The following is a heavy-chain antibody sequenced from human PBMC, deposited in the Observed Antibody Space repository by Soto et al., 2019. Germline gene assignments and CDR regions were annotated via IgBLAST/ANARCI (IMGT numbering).Heavy chain of an antibody. J-gene: IGHJ3*02. CDR2: ISYDGSNK. V-gene: IGHV3-30*18. CDR1: GFTFSSYG. CDR3: AKLGLITGTTLLRADAFDI. Sequence: GGSLRLSCAASGFTFSSYGMHWVRQAPGKGLEWVAVISYDGSNKYYADSVKGRFTISRDNSKNTLYLQMNSLRAEDTAVYYCAKLGLITGTTLLRADAFDIWGQGTMVTVSS. D-gene: IGHD1-20*01.